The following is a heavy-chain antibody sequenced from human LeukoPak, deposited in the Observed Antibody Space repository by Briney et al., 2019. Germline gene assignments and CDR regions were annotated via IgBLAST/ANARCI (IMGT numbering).Heavy chain of an antibody. Sequence: PGGSLRLSCAGSGFTFSSYSMNWVRQAPGKGLEWVSSISSSGSYKYYADSLKGRFTISRDNAQNSLYLQMNSLRAEDTAVYFCARIPYGSGNQFDYWGQGTLVSVSS. CDR2: ISSSGSYK. D-gene: IGHD3-10*01. CDR1: GFTFSSYS. V-gene: IGHV3-21*01. CDR3: ARIPYGSGNQFDY. J-gene: IGHJ4*02.